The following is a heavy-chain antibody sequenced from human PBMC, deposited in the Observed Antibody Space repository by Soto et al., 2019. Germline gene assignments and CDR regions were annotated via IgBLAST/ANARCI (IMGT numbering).Heavy chain of an antibody. CDR3: AKGQGWSYYYDS. CDR2: IGGSGGT. J-gene: IGHJ4*02. Sequence: EVQLLESGGGLVQPGGSLRLSCAASAFTFSSYAMSWVRLAPGKGLEWFSSIGGSGGTYYADSVKGRFTISRDNSKNMLYLHLNSLRAEDTAMYYCAKGQGWSYYYDSWGQGTLVTVSS. V-gene: IGHV3-23*01. CDR1: AFTFSSYA. D-gene: IGHD2-15*01.